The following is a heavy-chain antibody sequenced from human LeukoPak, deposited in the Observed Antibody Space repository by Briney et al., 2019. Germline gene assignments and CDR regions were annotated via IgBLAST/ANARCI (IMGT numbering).Heavy chain of an antibody. D-gene: IGHD3-10*01. J-gene: IGHJ4*02. CDR3: ARFGSGSYYNYYFDY. Sequence: GGSLRLSCAASGFTVSSNYITWVRQAPGKGLEWVSVIYSDDNTYYADSVKGRFTISRDNSKNTVYVQMNSLRAEDTAVYYCARFGSGSYYNYYFDYWGQGTLVTVSS. V-gene: IGHV3-53*01. CDR1: GFTVSSNY. CDR2: IYSDDNT.